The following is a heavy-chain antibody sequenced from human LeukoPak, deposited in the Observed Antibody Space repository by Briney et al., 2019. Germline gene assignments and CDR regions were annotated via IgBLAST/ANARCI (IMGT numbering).Heavy chain of an antibody. Sequence: GGSLRLSCAASGFTFSSYAMQWVRQAPGKGLEWVAVISYDGSNKYYAGSVKGRFTISRDNSKNTLYLQMNSLRAEDTAVYYCARDFDYGDYGYWGQGTLVTVSS. CDR3: ARDFDYGDYGY. V-gene: IGHV3-30-3*01. J-gene: IGHJ4*02. D-gene: IGHD4-17*01. CDR2: ISYDGSNK. CDR1: GFTFSSYA.